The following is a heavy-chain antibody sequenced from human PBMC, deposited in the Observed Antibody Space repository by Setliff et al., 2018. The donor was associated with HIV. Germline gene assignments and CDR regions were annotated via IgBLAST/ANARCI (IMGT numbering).Heavy chain of an antibody. CDR3: AKEHPTGWPNLDH. V-gene: IGHV3-43*01. J-gene: IGHJ4*02. CDR1: GFPFNRFT. CDR2: IRRDGGIA. Sequence: SLRLSCAASGFPFNRFTMHWVRQRPGKGLEWVSLIRRDGGIAFHADSVKGRFTISRDNGKNSLYLQMNGLRTEDTALYYCAKEHPTGWPNLDHWGQGTLVTVS. D-gene: IGHD6-19*01.